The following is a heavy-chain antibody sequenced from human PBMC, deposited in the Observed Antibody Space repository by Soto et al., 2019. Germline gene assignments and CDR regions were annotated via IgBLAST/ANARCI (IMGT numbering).Heavy chain of an antibody. Sequence: QVQLVESGGGVVQPGRSLRLSCAASGFTFSSYGMHWVRQAPGKGLEWVAVIWYDGSNKYYADSVKGRFTISRDNSKNTLYLQMNSLRAEDTAVYYCAWSGSYYGGFAYWGQGTLVTVSS. D-gene: IGHD1-26*01. CDR2: IWYDGSNK. CDR1: GFTFSSYG. J-gene: IGHJ4*02. V-gene: IGHV3-33*01. CDR3: AWSGSYYGGFAY.